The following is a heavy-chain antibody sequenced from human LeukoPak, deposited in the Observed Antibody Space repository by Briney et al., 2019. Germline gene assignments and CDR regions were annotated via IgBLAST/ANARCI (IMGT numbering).Heavy chain of an antibody. CDR3: AKDGGSSGWYIDY. CDR2: ISYDGSNK. J-gene: IGHJ4*02. CDR1: GFTFSSYG. Sequence: PGGSLRLSCAASGFTFSSYGMHWVRQAPGKGLEWVAVISYDGSNKYYADSVKGRFTISRDNSKNTLYLQMNSLRAEDTAVYYCAKDGGSSGWYIDYWGQGTLVTVSS. V-gene: IGHV3-30*18. D-gene: IGHD6-19*01.